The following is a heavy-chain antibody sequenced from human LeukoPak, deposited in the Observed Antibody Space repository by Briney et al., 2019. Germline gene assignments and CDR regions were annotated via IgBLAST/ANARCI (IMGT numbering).Heavy chain of an antibody. J-gene: IGHJ4*02. CDR3: ARCARGWYDECYFDY. V-gene: IGHV4-39*07. CDR1: GGSISSSSYY. CDR2: IYYSGST. D-gene: IGHD6-19*01. Sequence: SETLSLTCTVSGGSISSSSYYWGWIRQPPGKGLEWIGSIYYSGSTNYNPSLKSRVTISVDTSKNQFSLKLSSVTAADTAVYYCARCARGWYDECYFDYWGQGTLVTVSS.